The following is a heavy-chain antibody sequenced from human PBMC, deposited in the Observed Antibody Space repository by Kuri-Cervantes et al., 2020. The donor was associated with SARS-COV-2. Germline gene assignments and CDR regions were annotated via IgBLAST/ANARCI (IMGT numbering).Heavy chain of an antibody. Sequence: GSLRLSCTVSGGSISSSSYYWSWIRQPPGKGLEWIGYIYYSGSTNYNPSLKSRVTISVDTSKNQFSLKLSSVTAADTAVYYCARHEVLITFGGVIVSYFDYWGQGTLVTVSS. D-gene: IGHD3-16*02. J-gene: IGHJ4*02. CDR2: IYYSGST. CDR3: ARHEVLITFGGVIVSYFDY. CDR1: GGSISSSSYY. V-gene: IGHV4-61*01.